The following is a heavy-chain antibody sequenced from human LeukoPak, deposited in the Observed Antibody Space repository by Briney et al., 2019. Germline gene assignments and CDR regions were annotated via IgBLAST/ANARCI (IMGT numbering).Heavy chain of an antibody. D-gene: IGHD2-15*01. Sequence: PAETLSLTCTVSGGSLSSYYWSWIRQPPGKGLEWSWYIYSMGRTKYNPSLKGRVTISEDRYKNKFSLKLSSVTAADTAVYYCARDSQERGYCSGGSCYSNYYYGMDVWGQGTTVPV. CDR1: GGSLSSYY. CDR3: ARDSQERGYCSGGSCYSNYYYGMDV. V-gene: IGHV4-59*01. J-gene: IGHJ6*02. CDR2: IYSMGRT.